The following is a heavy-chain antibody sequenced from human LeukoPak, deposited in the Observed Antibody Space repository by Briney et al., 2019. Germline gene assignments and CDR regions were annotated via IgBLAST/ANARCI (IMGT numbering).Heavy chain of an antibody. Sequence: PGRSLRLSCAASGFTFDDYAMLWVRQAPGKGLEWVSGISWNSGSIGYADSVKGRFTISRDNAKNSLYLQMNSLRAEDTALYYCAKDRGYSYGLGGWGQGTLVTVSS. CDR1: GFTFDDYA. V-gene: IGHV3-9*01. CDR2: ISWNSGSI. D-gene: IGHD5-18*01. J-gene: IGHJ4*02. CDR3: AKDRGYSYGLGG.